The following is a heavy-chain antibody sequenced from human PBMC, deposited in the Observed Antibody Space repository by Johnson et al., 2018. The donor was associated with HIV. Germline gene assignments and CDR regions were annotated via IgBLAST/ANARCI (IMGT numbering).Heavy chain of an antibody. D-gene: IGHD2/OR15-2a*01. CDR2: ISGSGGRT. CDR3: AKGLIGAFDI. V-gene: IGHV3-23*04. CDR1: GFTFSSYA. Sequence: VQLVESGGGLVQPGGSLRLSCAASGFTFSSYAMSWVRQAPGKGLEWVSGISGSGGRTYYADSVKGRFTISRDNSKNTLYLQMNSLRAEDTAIYYWAKGLIGAFDIWGQGTMVTVSS. J-gene: IGHJ3*02.